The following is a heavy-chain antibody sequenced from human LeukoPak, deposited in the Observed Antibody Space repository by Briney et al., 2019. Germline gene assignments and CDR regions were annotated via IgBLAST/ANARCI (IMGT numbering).Heavy chain of an antibody. D-gene: IGHD6-13*01. V-gene: IGHV4-34*01. CDR2: INHSGST. CDR1: GGSFSGYY. Sequence: SETLSLTCAVYGGSFSGYYWSWIRQPPGKGLEWIGEINHSGSTNYNPSLKSRVTISVDTSKNPFSLKLSSVTAADTAVYYCARGLPYSSSWYPFDYWGQGTLVTVSS. J-gene: IGHJ4*02. CDR3: ARGLPYSSSWYPFDY.